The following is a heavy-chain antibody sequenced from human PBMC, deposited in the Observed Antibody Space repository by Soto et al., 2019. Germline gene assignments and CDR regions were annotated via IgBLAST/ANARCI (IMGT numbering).Heavy chain of an antibody. J-gene: IGHJ5*02. Sequence: PSETLSLTCAVSGGSISSGEYSWSWIRQPPGKGLEWIGYIYHSGSTYYSPSLESRVTISVDRSKNQFSLELTSVTAADTAVYYCARHAYTSSSSCFDPWGQGTLVTVSS. D-gene: IGHD6-6*01. V-gene: IGHV4-30-2*01. CDR3: ARHAYTSSSSCFDP. CDR2: IYHSGST. CDR1: GGSISSGEYS.